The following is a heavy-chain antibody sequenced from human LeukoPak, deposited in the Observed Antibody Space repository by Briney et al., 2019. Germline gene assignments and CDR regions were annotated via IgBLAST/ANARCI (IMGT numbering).Heavy chain of an antibody. J-gene: IGHJ6*02. Sequence: GGSLRLSCAASGFTFSSYSMNWVRQAPGKGLEWVSSISSSSSYIYYADSVKGRFTISRDNAKNSLYLQMNSLKTEDTGVYYCTTGHDFWNGDGMDVWGQGTTVTVSS. V-gene: IGHV3-21*03. CDR3: TTGHDFWNGDGMDV. D-gene: IGHD3-3*01. CDR2: ISSSSSYI. CDR1: GFTFSSYS.